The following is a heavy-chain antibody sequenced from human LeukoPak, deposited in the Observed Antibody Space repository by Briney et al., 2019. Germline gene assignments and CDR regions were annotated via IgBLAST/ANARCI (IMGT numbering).Heavy chain of an antibody. CDR3: AKDRRYEGVPFDP. Sequence: GGSLRLSCAASGFTFSSYGMHWARQAPGKGLEWVAVIWYDGSNKYYADSVKGRFTISRDNSKNTLYLQMNSLRAEDTAVYYCAKDRRYEGVPFDPWGQGTLVTVSS. V-gene: IGHV3-33*06. D-gene: IGHD1-14*01. J-gene: IGHJ5*02. CDR1: GFTFSSYG. CDR2: IWYDGSNK.